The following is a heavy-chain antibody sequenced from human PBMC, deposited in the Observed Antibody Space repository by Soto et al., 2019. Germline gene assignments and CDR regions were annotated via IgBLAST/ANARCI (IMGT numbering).Heavy chain of an antibody. CDR1: GGTFSSYA. Sequence: SVKVSCKASGGTFSSYAISWVRQAPGQGLEWMGGIIPIFCTANYAQKLQGRVTITADESTSTAYMELSSLRSEDTAMYYCARGVAGTGYNWFDPWGQGTLVTVSS. CDR3: ARGVAGTGYNWFDP. J-gene: IGHJ5*02. V-gene: IGHV1-69*13. CDR2: IIPIFCTA. D-gene: IGHD6-19*01.